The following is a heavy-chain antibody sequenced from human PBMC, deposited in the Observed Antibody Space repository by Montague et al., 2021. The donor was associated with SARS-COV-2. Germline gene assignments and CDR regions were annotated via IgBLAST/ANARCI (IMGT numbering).Heavy chain of an antibody. D-gene: IGHD1-1*01. CDR2: TYYRSKRYN. J-gene: IGHJ6*02. CDR1: GDSVSRNSAT. V-gene: IGHV6-1*01. Sequence: CAISGDSVSRNSATWNWLRQSPSTGLEWLGSTYYRSKRYNDYAVSVRGRVTINPDTSKNQFSLQLNSVTPEDTAIYYCTSGREGNYNVMDVWGQGTTVTVSS. CDR3: TSGREGNYNVMDV.